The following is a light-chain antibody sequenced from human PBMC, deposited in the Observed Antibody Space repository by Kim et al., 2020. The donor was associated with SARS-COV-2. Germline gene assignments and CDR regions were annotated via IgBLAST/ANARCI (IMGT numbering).Light chain of an antibody. CDR1: SLRSYY. CDR2: GKN. J-gene: IGLJ3*02. CDR3: HSRDSSGNRLEWV. V-gene: IGLV3-19*01. Sequence: SSELTQDPAVSVALGQTVRITCQGDSLRSYYASWYQQKPGQAPVLVIYGKNNRPSGIPDRFSGSSSGNTASLTITGAQAEEEADYYCHSRDSSGNRLEWVFGGGTKLTVL.